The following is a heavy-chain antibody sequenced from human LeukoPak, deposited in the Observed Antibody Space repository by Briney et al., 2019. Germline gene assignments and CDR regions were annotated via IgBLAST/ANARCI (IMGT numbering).Heavy chain of an antibody. J-gene: IGHJ4*02. Sequence: ASVKVSCKTSGYSFSHYGISWWRQAPGQGPEWVGWISAFNYIIEYAQKFQGRVTMTQDTATSTAYMELRSLTSDDTAVFYCTRGSSISAQGDTWGQGTLVTVSS. CDR3: TRGSSISAQGDT. CDR1: GYSFSHYG. V-gene: IGHV1-18*01. D-gene: IGHD3-16*01. CDR2: ISAFNYII.